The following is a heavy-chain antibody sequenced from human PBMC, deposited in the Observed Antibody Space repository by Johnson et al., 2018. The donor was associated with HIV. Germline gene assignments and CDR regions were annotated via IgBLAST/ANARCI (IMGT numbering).Heavy chain of an antibody. CDR2: IFSGGTT. Sequence: VQLVESGGGLVQPGGSLRLSCAASGFTVSSNYMTWVRQAPGKGLEWVSVIFSGGTTYYADSVKDRFIISRDNSKNTLYLQMNSLRAEDTAVYYCARDGSGSSYAFDIWGQGTMVTVTS. D-gene: IGHD1-26*01. CDR1: GFTVSSNY. CDR3: ARDGSGSSYAFDI. J-gene: IGHJ3*02. V-gene: IGHV3-66*01.